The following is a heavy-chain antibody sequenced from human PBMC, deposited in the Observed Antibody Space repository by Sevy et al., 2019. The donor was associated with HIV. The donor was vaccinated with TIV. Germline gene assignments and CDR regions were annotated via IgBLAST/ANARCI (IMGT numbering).Heavy chain of an antibody. CDR3: GRGEPNKRQLDYFDY. V-gene: IGHV4-59*01. Sequence: SETLSLTCTVSGVSISPYYWAWIRQPPGKGLECVGFSGSTNYNPSLKTLVTTSVDTSKNQFSLKLSSVTAAETAFHYCGRGEPNKRQLDYFDYWGQGTLVTVSS. J-gene: IGHJ4*02. CDR1: GVSISPYY. CDR2: SGST. D-gene: IGHD1-1*01.